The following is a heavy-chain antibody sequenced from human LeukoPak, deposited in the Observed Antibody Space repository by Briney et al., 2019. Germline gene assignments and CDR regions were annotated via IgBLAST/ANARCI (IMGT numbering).Heavy chain of an antibody. CDR3: ASASRYYYDSSGYYSERG. CDR1: VGTFITYA. J-gene: IGHJ4*02. V-gene: IGHV1-69*06. Sequence: GASVTVSCKASVGTFITYAISWVRQAPGQGLEWMGRIMPIFGTANYAQKFQGRVTITADKSTSTAYVELSSLRSEDTAVYYCASASRYYYDSSGYYSERGWGQGTLVTVSS. D-gene: IGHD3-22*01. CDR2: IMPIFGTA.